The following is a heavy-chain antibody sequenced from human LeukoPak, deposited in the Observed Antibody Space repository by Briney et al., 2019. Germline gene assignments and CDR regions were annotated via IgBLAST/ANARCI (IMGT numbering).Heavy chain of an antibody. V-gene: IGHV1-2*02. CDR2: INPNSGGT. CDR1: GYTFTGYY. CDR3: ARRYCTNGVCYDDRGAFDM. D-gene: IGHD2-8*01. Sequence: ASVKVSCKASGYTFTGYYMHWVRQAPGQGLEWMGWINPNSGGTNNAQKFQGRVTITADKSTNTAYMELSSLRSEDTAVYYCARRYCTNGVCYDDRGAFDMWGQGTMVTVSS. J-gene: IGHJ3*02.